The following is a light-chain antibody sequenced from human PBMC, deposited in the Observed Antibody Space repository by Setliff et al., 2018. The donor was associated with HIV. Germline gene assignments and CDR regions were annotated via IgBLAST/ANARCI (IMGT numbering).Light chain of an antibody. J-gene: IGLJ1*01. Sequence: QSALTQPHSVSGSRGQSVTFSCTGASSDVGAHNSVSWYQQHPGKAPKLILYDVSKRPSGVPALFSGFQSGNTASLIISGLQPEDEADYYCCSYAGRYTFVFGSGTKVTVL. CDR3: CSYAGRYTFV. CDR1: SSDVGAHNS. CDR2: DVS. V-gene: IGLV2-11*01.